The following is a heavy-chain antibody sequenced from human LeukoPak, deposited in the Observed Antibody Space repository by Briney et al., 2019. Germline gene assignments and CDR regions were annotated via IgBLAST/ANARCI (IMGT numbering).Heavy chain of an antibody. Sequence: SETLSLTCAVYGGSFSGYYWSWIRQPPGKGLEWIGEISLRGATKYNPSLANRLTLSLDTPANRFYLHLTSATAADTAVYYCVREGGYFRPLDFMGQGTLVTVSS. CDR2: ISLRGAT. J-gene: IGHJ4*02. V-gene: IGHV4-34*10. CDR3: VREGGYFRPLDF. CDR1: GGSFSGYY. D-gene: IGHD3-22*01.